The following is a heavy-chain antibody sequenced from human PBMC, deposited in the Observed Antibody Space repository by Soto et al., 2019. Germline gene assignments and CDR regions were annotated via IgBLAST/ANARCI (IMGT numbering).Heavy chain of an antibody. D-gene: IGHD3-3*01. CDR2: IYWDDDK. CDR3: AHIPYDFWSGYSLLFDY. Sequence: QITLKESGPTLVKPTQTLTLTCTFSGFSLSTSGVGVGWIRQPPGKALEWLALIYWDDDKRYSPSLKSRLTITKDTSKNQVVLTMTNMDPVDTATYYCAHIPYDFWSGYSLLFDYWGQGTLVTVSS. CDR1: GFSLSTSGVG. V-gene: IGHV2-5*02. J-gene: IGHJ4*02.